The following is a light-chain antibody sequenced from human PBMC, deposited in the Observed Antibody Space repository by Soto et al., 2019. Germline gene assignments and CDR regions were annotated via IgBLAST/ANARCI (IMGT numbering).Light chain of an antibody. CDR1: QSVSSY. V-gene: IGKV3-11*01. CDR3: QQRSNWPLT. CDR2: CGS. Sequence: EIVLTQSPATLSLSPGERATLSCRASQSVSSYLAWSQQKPGQAPSLLIYCGSNLATGIPARYSGNGSGTDFTLTISSLEPEDYAVYYCQQRSNWPLTFGGGTKVELK. J-gene: IGKJ4*01.